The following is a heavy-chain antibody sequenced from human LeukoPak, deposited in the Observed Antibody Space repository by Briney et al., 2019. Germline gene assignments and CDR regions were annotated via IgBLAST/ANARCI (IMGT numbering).Heavy chain of an antibody. D-gene: IGHD3-10*01. CDR3: ARGEEYYYGSGSSYLFDY. V-gene: IGHV1-46*01. J-gene: IGHJ4*02. CDR1: GYTFTSYY. Sequence: ASVKVSCKASGYTFTSYYMHWVRQAPGQGLEWMGIINPSGGSTSYAQKFQGRVTITTDESTSTAYMELSSLRSEDTAVYYCARGEEYYYGSGSSYLFDYWGQGTLVTVSS. CDR2: INPSGGST.